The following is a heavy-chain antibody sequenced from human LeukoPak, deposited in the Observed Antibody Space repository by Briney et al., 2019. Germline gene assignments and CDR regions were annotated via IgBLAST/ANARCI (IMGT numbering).Heavy chain of an antibody. D-gene: IGHD3-9*01. V-gene: IGHV3-30-3*01. J-gene: IGHJ3*02. CDR2: ISYDGSNK. CDR1: GFTFSSYA. CDR3: ARELYYDSGGGAFDI. Sequence: GGSLRLSCAASGFTFSSYAMHWVRQAPGKGLEWVAVISYDGSNKYYADSVKGRFTISRDNSKNTLYLQMNGLRAEDTAVYYCARELYYDSGGGAFDIWGQGTMVTVSS.